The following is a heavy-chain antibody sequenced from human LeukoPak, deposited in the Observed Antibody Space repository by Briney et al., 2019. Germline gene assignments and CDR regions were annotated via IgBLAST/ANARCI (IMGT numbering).Heavy chain of an antibody. D-gene: IGHD3-16*01. J-gene: IGHJ5*02. V-gene: IGHV4-39*07. Sequence: PSETLSLTCTVSGGSISSSSYYWGWIRQPPGKGLEWIGSIYYSGSTYYNPSLKSRVTISVDTSKNQFSLKLSSVTAADTAVYYCASGGGVTNWFDPWGQGTLVTVSS. CDR2: IYYSGST. CDR1: GGSISSSSYY. CDR3: ASGGGVTNWFDP.